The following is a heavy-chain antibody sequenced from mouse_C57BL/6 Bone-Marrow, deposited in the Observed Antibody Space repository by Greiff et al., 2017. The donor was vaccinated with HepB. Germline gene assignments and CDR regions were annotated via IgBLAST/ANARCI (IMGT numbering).Heavy chain of an antibody. J-gene: IGHJ1*03. CDR3: ARHGSSPWYFDV. D-gene: IGHD1-1*01. CDR1: GYTFTDYY. Sequence: EVQLQESGPVLVKPGASVKMSCKASGYTFTDYYMNWVKQSHGKSLEWIGVINPYNGGTSYNQKFKGKATLTVDKSSSTAYMELNSLTSEDSAVYYCARHGSSPWYFDVWGTGTTVTVSS. CDR2: INPYNGGT. V-gene: IGHV1-19*01.